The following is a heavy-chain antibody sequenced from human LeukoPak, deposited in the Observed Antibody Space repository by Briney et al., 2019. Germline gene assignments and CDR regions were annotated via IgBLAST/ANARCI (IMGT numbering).Heavy chain of an antibody. CDR3: ARGYYDSSGYFLHAFDI. V-gene: IGHV4-38-2*02. D-gene: IGHD3-22*01. Sequence: SETLSLTCTVSGYSISSGYYWGWIRQPPGKGLEWIGSICHSGSTYYNPSLKSRVTISVDTSKNQFSLKLSSVTAADTAVYYCARGYYDSSGYFLHAFDIWGQGTMVTVSS. CDR1: GYSISSGYY. J-gene: IGHJ3*02. CDR2: ICHSGST.